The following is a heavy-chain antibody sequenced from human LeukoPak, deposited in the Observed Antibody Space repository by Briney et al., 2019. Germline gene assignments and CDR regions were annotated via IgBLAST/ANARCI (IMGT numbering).Heavy chain of an antibody. Sequence: SSETLSLTCTVSGGSISSGGYYWSWIRQHPGKGLEWIGYIYYSGSTYYNPSLKSRVTISVDTSKNQFSLKLSSVTAADTAVYYCARTYSSSWMDYWGQGTLVTVSS. CDR3: ARTYSSSWMDY. CDR2: IYYSGST. J-gene: IGHJ4*02. CDR1: GGSISSGGYY. V-gene: IGHV4-31*03. D-gene: IGHD6-13*01.